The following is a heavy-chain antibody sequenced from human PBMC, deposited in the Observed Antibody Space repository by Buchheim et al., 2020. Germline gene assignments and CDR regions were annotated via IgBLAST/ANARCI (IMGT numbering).Heavy chain of an antibody. D-gene: IGHD4-11*01. Sequence: EVQLVDSGGGLVQPGESLRLSCAASGFSFSGYAMSWVRQAPGKGLEWVSSISGSGATTFNADSVKGRFTTSRDNSKNMLYLQMNSLRAEDTAVYFCAKGSRGYTNYYFDYWGQGTL. V-gene: IGHV3-23*04. J-gene: IGHJ4*02. CDR2: ISGSGATT. CDR1: GFSFSGYA. CDR3: AKGSRGYTNYYFDY.